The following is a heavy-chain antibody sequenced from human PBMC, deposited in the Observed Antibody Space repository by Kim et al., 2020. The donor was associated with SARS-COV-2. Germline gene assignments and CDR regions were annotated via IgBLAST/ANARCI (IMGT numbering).Heavy chain of an antibody. V-gene: IGHV3-30*18. Sequence: GGSLRLSCAASGFTFSSYGMHWVRQAPGKGLEWVAVISYDGSNKYYADSVKGRFTISRDNSKNTLYLQMNSLRAEDADVYYCAKDSRRYYYDSSGPQDYFDYWGQGSLVTVSS. CDR3: AKDSRRYYYDSSGPQDYFDY. CDR1: GFTFSSYG. J-gene: IGHJ4*02. CDR2: ISYDGSNK. D-gene: IGHD3-22*01.